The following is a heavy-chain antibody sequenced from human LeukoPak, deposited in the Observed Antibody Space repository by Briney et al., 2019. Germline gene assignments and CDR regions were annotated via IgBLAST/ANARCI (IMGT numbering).Heavy chain of an antibody. V-gene: IGHV1-18*01. CDR2: ISAYNGNT. J-gene: IGHJ4*02. Sequence: GASVKVSLTSAVYTSTIYGITWVRQAPGQGLEWMGWISAYNGNTNYAQKLQGRVTMTTDTSTSTAYMELRSLRSDDTAVYYCARAWIQLWAQVYYFDYWGQGTLVTVSS. D-gene: IGHD5-18*01. CDR1: VYTSTIYG. CDR3: ARAWIQLWAQVYYFDY.